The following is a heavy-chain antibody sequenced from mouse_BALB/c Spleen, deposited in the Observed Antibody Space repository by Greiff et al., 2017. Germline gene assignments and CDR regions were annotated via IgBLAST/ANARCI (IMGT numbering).Heavy chain of an antibody. CDR3: ARLNYYDYDGFAY. J-gene: IGHJ3*01. D-gene: IGHD2-4*01. CDR2: IWGDGST. V-gene: IGHV2-6-7*01. CDR1: GFSLTGYG. Sequence: GMLVESGPGLVAPSQSLSITCTVSGFSLTGYGVNWVRQPPGKGLEWLGMIWGDGSTDYNSALKSRLSISKDNSKSQVFLKMNSLQTDDTARYYCARLNYYDYDGFAYWGQGTLVTVSA.